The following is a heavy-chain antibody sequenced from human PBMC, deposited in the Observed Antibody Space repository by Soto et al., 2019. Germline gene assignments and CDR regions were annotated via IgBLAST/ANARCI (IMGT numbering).Heavy chain of an antibody. D-gene: IGHD4-17*01. CDR2: IYYSGST. J-gene: IGHJ6*03. CDR1: GGSISSGGYY. Sequence: PSETLCRTCTVSGGSISSGGYYWSWIRQHPGKGLEWIGYIYYSGSTYYNPSLKSRVTISVDTSKNQFSLKLSSVTAADTAVYYCAREHLTTGYYSYYMDVWGKGTTVTVSS. V-gene: IGHV4-31*03. CDR3: AREHLTTGYYSYYMDV.